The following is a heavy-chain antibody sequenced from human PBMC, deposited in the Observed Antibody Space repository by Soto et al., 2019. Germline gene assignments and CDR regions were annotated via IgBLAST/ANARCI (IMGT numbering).Heavy chain of an antibody. J-gene: IGHJ3*02. Sequence: EALFLTCAVYGGTFSGYYWSWIRQPPGKGLEWIGEINHSGSTNYNPSLKSRVTISVDTSKNQFSLKLSAVTTADTAVDFCARVFSSRAFDIWGQGTMVTVSS. CDR2: INHSGST. CDR1: GGTFSGYY. V-gene: IGHV4-34*01. CDR3: ARVFSSRAFDI.